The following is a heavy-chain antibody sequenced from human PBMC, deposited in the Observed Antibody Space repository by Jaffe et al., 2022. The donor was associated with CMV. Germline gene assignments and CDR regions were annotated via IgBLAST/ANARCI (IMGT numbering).Heavy chain of an antibody. V-gene: IGHV3-23*04. J-gene: IGHJ4*02. CDR3: AKDLSPRQGSYFDY. CDR1: GFTFSSYA. D-gene: IGHD3-10*01. Sequence: EVQLVESGGGLVRPGGSLRLSCAASGFTFSSYAMSWVRQAPGKGLEWVSAINGNGFGTYYAESVRGRFSISRDNSKNTLYLQVNTLRAEDTAVYYCAKDLSPRQGSYFDYWGQGTLVTVSS. CDR2: INGNGFGT.